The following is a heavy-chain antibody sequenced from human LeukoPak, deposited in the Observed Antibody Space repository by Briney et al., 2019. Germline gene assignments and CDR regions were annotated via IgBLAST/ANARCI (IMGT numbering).Heavy chain of an antibody. D-gene: IGHD2-2*01. Sequence: SETLPLTCAVYGGSFSGYYWSWIRQPPGKGLEWIGEINHSGSTNYNPSLKSRVTISVDTSKNQFSLKLSSVTAADTAVYYCAREAQDIVVVPAAHLPWFDPWGQGTLVTVSS. J-gene: IGHJ5*02. CDR1: GGSFSGYY. CDR2: INHSGST. V-gene: IGHV4-34*01. CDR3: AREAQDIVVVPAAHLPWFDP.